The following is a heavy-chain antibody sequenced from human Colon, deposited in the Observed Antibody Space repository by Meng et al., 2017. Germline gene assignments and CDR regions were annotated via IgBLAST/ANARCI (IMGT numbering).Heavy chain of an antibody. Sequence: QVQLVQSGAEVKKPGASVKVSCKASGYSFTTYSMHWVRQAPGQGLEWMAWINTANGNAVYSETFQGRLTITRDASASTVNMELSSLGSEDTAVYYCATDFSPRGDYWGQGILVIFSS. V-gene: IGHV1-3*04. J-gene: IGHJ4*02. CDR3: ATDFSPRGDY. CDR1: GYSFTTYS. CDR2: INTANGNA. D-gene: IGHD3-3*01.